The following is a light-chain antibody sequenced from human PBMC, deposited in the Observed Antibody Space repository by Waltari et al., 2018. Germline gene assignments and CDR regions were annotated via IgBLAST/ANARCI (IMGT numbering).Light chain of an antibody. CDR1: SGHSTNV. Sequence: QLVLTQSPSASASLGASVKLTCTLSSGHSTNVIAWLQKRPEEGPRYLMKVNSDGSQNKGDEIPDRFSGSSSGAERYLTISSLQSEDEADYYWQTGGHGTWVFGGGTKLTVL. J-gene: IGLJ3*02. CDR2: VNSDGSQ. CDR3: QTGGHGTWV. V-gene: IGLV4-69*01.